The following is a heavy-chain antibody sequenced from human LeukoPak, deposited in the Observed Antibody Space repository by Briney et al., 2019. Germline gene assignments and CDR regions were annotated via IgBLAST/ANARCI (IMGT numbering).Heavy chain of an antibody. D-gene: IGHD1-26*01. Sequence: ASVKVSCKASGYTFTGYYIHWVRQAPGQGLEWMGWINPNSGSTNSAQKFQGRVTMTRDTSISTAYMELSRLRSDDTAVYYCARGGLSGSYYDYFHHWGQGTLVTVSS. V-gene: IGHV1-2*02. CDR3: ARGGLSGSYYDYFHH. CDR1: GYTFTGYY. CDR2: INPNSGST. J-gene: IGHJ1*01.